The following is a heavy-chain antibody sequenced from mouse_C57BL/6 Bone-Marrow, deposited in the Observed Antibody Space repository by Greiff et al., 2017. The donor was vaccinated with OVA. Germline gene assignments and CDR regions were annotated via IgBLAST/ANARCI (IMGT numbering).Heavy chain of an antibody. CDR3: ASLYGSSEMAY. CDR1: GFTFSDYG. Sequence: EVMLVESGGGLVQPGGSLKLSCAASGFTFSDYGMAWVRQAPRKGPEWVAFISNLAYSIYYADTVTGRFTISRENAKNTLYLEMSSLRSEDTAMYYCASLYGSSEMAYWGQGTLVTVSA. D-gene: IGHD1-1*01. J-gene: IGHJ3*01. CDR2: ISNLAYSI. V-gene: IGHV5-15*04.